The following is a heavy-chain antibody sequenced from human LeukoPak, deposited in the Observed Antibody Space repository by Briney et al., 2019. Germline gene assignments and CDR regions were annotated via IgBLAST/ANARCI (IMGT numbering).Heavy chain of an antibody. D-gene: IGHD3-3*01. CDR1: GGSFSGYY. CDR3: ARGLGVADYYYYGMDV. V-gene: IGHV4-34*01. J-gene: IGHJ6*02. Sequence: SETLSLTCAVYGGSFSGYYWSWIRQPPGKGLEWIGEINHSGSINYNPSLKSRVTISVDTSKNQFSLKLSSVTAADTAVYYCARGLGVADYYYYGMDVWGQGTTVTVSS. CDR2: INHSGSI.